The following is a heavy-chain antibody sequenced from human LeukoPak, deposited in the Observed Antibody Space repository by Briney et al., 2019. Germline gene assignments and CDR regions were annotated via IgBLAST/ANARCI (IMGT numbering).Heavy chain of an antibody. D-gene: IGHD3-10*01. V-gene: IGHV3-23*01. J-gene: IGHJ5*02. CDR2: ISISGGST. CDR1: GFTFSTYA. Sequence: PGGSLRLSCAASGFTFSTYAMSWVRQAPGKGLEWVSGISISGGSTYYADSVKGRFTISRDNSKDTLYLQMNRLRAEDTAVYYCAKDRDSLFAHCWFDLWGQGTLVTVSS. CDR3: AKDRDSLFAHCWFDL.